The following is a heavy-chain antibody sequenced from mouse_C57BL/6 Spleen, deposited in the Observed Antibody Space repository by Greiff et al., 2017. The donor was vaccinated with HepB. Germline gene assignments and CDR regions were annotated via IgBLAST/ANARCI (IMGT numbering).Heavy chain of an antibody. V-gene: IGHV1-7*01. CDR2: INPSSGYT. CDR3: ARVAEFITAPLDY. CDR1: GYTFTSYW. Sequence: QVQLQQSGAELAKPGASVKLSCKASGYTFTSYWMHWVKQRPGQGLEWIGYINPSSGYTKYNQKFKDKATLTADKSSSTTYMQLSSLTYEDSAVYYCARVAEFITAPLDYWGQGTTLTVSS. J-gene: IGHJ2*01. D-gene: IGHD1-1*01.